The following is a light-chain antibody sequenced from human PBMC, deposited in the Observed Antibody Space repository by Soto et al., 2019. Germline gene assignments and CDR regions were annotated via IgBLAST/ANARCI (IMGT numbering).Light chain of an antibody. J-gene: IGLJ2*01. Sequence: QSALTQPASVSGSPGQSITISCTGTSSDVGGYNYVYWYQHHPGKAPKLMIYDVSNRPSGLSHRFSGSKSGNSASLTISGLQAEDEAYYYCSSYTSSSTTVVFGGGTALTVL. V-gene: IGLV2-14*03. CDR3: SSYTSSSTTVV. CDR1: SSDVGGYNY. CDR2: DVS.